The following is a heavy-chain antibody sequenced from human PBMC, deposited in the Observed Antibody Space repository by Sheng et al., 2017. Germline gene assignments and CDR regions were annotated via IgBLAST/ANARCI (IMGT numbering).Heavy chain of an antibody. CDR3: ARTIEGWFDP. CDR2: IYYSGST. Sequence: QVQLQESGPGLVKPSETLSLTCTVSGGSISSYYWSWIRQPPGKGLEWIGYIYYSGSTNYNPSLKSRVTISVDTSKNQFSLKLSSVTAADTAVYYCARTIEGWFDPWGQGTLGHRSPQ. D-gene: IGHD3-3*01. V-gene: IGHV4-59*01. CDR1: GGSISSYY. J-gene: IGHJ5*02.